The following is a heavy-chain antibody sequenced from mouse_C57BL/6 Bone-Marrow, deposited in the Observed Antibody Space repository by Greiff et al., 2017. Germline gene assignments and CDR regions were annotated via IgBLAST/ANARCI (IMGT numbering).Heavy chain of an antibody. CDR2: ISSGSSTI. CDR3: AREGFMKG. CDR1: GFTFSDSG. Sequence: EVKLVESGGGLVKPGGSLKLSCAASGFTFSDSGMHWVRQAPEKGLEWVAYISSGSSTIYYADTVKGRFTISRDNAKNTLFLQMTSLRSEDTAMYYCAREGFMKGGGKGTSVTVAS. D-gene: IGHD1-1*01. V-gene: IGHV5-17*01. J-gene: IGHJ4*01.